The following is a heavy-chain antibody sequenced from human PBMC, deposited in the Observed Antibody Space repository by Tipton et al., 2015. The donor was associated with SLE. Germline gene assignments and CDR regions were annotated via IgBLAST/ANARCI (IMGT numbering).Heavy chain of an antibody. V-gene: IGHV4-61*05. CDR2: IYYSGST. D-gene: IGHD3-10*01. J-gene: IGHJ5*02. CDR1: GGSISSSSYY. CDR3: ASRRDGRGTWFDP. Sequence: GLVKPSETLSLTCTVSGGSISSSSYYWGWIRQPPGKGPEWIGYIYYSGSTNYNPSLKSRVTISVDTSKNQFSLKLSSVTAADTAVYYCASRRDGRGTWFDPWGQGTLVTVSS.